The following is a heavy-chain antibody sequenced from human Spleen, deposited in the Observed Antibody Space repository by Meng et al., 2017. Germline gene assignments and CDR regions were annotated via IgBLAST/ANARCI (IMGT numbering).Heavy chain of an antibody. CDR3: TWDDKAVSDY. Sequence: GESLKISCAASGFQFSNSWMSWVRQGPGKGLEWGGRIRSKGDGGTAEYAAPVTGRFTISRDDSKSTLYLQLSGLTTDDTGVYYCTWDDKAVSDYWGQGTLVTVSS. CDR2: IRSKGDGGTA. D-gene: IGHD3-9*01. J-gene: IGHJ4*02. V-gene: IGHV3-15*01. CDR1: GFQFSNSW.